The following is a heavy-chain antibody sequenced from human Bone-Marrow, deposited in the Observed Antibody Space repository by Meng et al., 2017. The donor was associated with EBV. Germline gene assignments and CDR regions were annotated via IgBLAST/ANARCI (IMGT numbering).Heavy chain of an antibody. Sequence: QVQLQQWGAGLLKPSETLSLTCAVYGGSFSGYYWSWIRQPPGKGLEWIGEINHSGSTNYSPSLKSRVTISVDTSKNQFSLKLSSVTAADTAVYYCARSAKGYFSLWGRGTLVTVSS. J-gene: IGHJ2*01. V-gene: IGHV4-34*01. CDR2: INHSGST. CDR1: GGSFSGYY. CDR3: ARSAKGYFSL.